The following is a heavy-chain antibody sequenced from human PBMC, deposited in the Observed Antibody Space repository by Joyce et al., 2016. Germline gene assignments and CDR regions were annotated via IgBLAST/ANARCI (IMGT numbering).Heavy chain of an antibody. Sequence: QVQLVQSGAEVKKPGASVKVSCKASGYTFTNYYMHWVRQAPGQGLEWMGIINPIGGSTNSAQKFQGRVTMTRDTSTSTVYMELSSLRSEDTAVYYCARDTAMATGYYYYGMDVWGQGTTVTVSS. CDR3: ARDTAMATGYYYYGMDV. CDR1: GYTFTNYY. D-gene: IGHD5-18*01. CDR2: INPIGGST. V-gene: IGHV1-46*01. J-gene: IGHJ6*02.